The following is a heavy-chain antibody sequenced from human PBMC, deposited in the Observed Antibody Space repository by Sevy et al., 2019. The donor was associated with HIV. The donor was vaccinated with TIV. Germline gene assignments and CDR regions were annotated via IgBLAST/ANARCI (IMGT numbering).Heavy chain of an antibody. CDR2: ISYDGSNE. D-gene: IGHD6-6*01. J-gene: IGHJ4*02. Sequence: GGSLRLSCAASGFTFSSYAMHWVRQAPGKGLEWVAVISYDGSNEYYADSVKGRFTISRDNSKNTLYLQMNSLRAEDTAVYYCARGQGSSSSPYYFDYWGQGTLVTVSS. CDR1: GFTFSSYA. CDR3: ARGQGSSSSPYYFDY. V-gene: IGHV3-30-3*01.